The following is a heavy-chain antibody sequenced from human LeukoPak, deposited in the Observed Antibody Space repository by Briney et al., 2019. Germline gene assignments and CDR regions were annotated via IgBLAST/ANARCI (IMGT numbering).Heavy chain of an antibody. CDR2: IIPIFSTT. CDR3: ARERNGGYLKDYYYNGMDV. Sequence: ASVKVSCKASGGSFRNYAINWVRQAPGQGLEWMGGIIPIFSTTNYAQKFQGRVTISADESTSTAYMELSSLRSEDTAVYYCARERNGGYLKDYYYNGMDVWGKGTTVTVSS. D-gene: IGHD7-27*01. J-gene: IGHJ6*04. CDR1: GGSFRNYA. V-gene: IGHV1-69*13.